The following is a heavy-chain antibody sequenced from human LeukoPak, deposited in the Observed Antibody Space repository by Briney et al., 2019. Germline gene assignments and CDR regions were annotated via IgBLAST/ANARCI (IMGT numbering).Heavy chain of an antibody. CDR2: ISAYNGNT. CDR3: ARGSGIYSYFDS. J-gene: IGHJ4*02. D-gene: IGHD1-26*01. Sequence: ASVKVSCKASGYTFTNYGITWVRQAPGQGLDWMGWISAYNGNTNYAQKLQDRVNMTTDTSTSTAYMELRSLRSDDTALYYCARGSGIYSYFDSWGQGTLVTVSS. V-gene: IGHV1-18*01. CDR1: GYTFTNYG.